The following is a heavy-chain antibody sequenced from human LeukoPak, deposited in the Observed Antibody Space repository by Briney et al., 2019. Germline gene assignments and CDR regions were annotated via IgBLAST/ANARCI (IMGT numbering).Heavy chain of an antibody. V-gene: IGHV3-15*01. Sequence: GGSLRLSCAASGFTFSNAWMSWVRQAPGKGLEWVGRIKSKTDGGTTDYAAPVKGRFTISRDDSKNTLYLQMNSLRAEDTAVYYCARDRDGYNSDWYFDLWGRGTLVTVSS. CDR3: ARDRDGYNSDWYFDL. D-gene: IGHD5-24*01. CDR1: GFTFSNAW. CDR2: IKSKTDGGTT. J-gene: IGHJ2*01.